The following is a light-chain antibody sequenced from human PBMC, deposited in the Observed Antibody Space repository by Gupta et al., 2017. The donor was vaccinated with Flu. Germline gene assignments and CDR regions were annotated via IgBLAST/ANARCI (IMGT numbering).Light chain of an antibody. CDR1: ALPKKY. CDR3: YSTDTSGNHRV. Sequence: GQTARITCSGDALPKKYAYWYQQKSGQAHVLIIYEDRKRPSGIPERFSGSSSGTMATLTISGAQVEDEADYYCYSTDTSGNHRVFGGGTKLTVL. CDR2: EDR. V-gene: IGLV3-10*01. J-gene: IGLJ3*02.